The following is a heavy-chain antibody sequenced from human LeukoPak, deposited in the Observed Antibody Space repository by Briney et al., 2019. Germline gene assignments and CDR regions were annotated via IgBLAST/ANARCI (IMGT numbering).Heavy chain of an antibody. D-gene: IGHD3-16*02. CDR3: AREVPVSYDAFDI. CDR2: ISSSGSTI. J-gene: IGHJ3*02. V-gene: IGHV3-48*03. Sequence: PGGSLRLSCAASGSTFSSYEMNWVRQAPGKGLEWVSYISSSGSTIYYADSVKGRFTISRDNAKNSLYLQMNSLRAEDTAVYYCAREVPVSYDAFDIWGQGTMVTVSS. CDR1: GSTFSSYE.